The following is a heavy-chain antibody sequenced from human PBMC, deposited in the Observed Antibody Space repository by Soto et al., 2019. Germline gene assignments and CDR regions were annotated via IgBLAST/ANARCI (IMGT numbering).Heavy chain of an antibody. D-gene: IGHD1-26*01. CDR3: ARELEWELLSDYYSMDV. V-gene: IGHV3-33*01. CDR2: IWYDGSNK. J-gene: IGHJ6*02. Sequence: GSLRLSCAASGFTFSSYGMHWVRQAPGKGLEWVAVIWYDGSNKYYADSVKGRFTISRDNSKNTLYLQMNSLRAEDTAVYYCARELEWELLSDYYSMDVWGQGATVTVSS. CDR1: GFTFSSYG.